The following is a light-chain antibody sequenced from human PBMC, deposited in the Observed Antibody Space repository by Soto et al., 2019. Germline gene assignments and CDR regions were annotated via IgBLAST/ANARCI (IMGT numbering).Light chain of an antibody. CDR2: GAS. V-gene: IGKV3-15*01. CDR1: QSGSTN. CDR3: QQYNNWPPWT. J-gene: IGKJ2*02. Sequence: EIVMTQSPATLSASPGERATLSCRASQSGSTNLAWYQQKPGQAPRLLIYGASTRATGIPARFSGSGSGTEFTLTISSLQSEDFAVYYCQQYNNWPPWTFGQGTKLEIK.